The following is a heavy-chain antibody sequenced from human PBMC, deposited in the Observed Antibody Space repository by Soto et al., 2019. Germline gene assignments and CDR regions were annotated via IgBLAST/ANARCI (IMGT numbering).Heavy chain of an antibody. J-gene: IGHJ4*02. CDR2: IYYSGST. V-gene: IGHV4-39*01. CDR3: ARLQPTSGYCSGGSCYFDY. D-gene: IGHD2-15*01. CDR1: GGSISSSSYY. Sequence: QLQLQESGPGLVKPSETLSLTYTVSGGSISSSSYYWGWIRQPPGKGLEWIGSIYYSGSTYYNPSLKSRVTISVDTSKNQFSLKLSSVTAADTAVYYCARLQPTSGYCSGGSCYFDYWGQGTLVTVSS.